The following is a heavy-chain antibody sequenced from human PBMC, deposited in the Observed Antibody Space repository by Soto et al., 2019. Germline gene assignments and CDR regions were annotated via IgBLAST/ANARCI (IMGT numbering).Heavy chain of an antibody. Sequence: GGSLRLSCAASGFTFSGYAMSWVRQAPGKGLEWVSTINGGADRTYYAESVKGRFTISRDNFKNALDLQMDSLTAGDTALYYCAKATATGGGAFDICGQGTMVTVSS. J-gene: IGHJ3*02. D-gene: IGHD2-8*02. CDR1: GFTFSGYA. V-gene: IGHV3-23*01. CDR2: INGGADRT. CDR3: AKATATGGGAFDI.